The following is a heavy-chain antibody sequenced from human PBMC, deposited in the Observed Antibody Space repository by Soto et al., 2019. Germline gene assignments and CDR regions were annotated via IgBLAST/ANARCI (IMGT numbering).Heavy chain of an antibody. D-gene: IGHD2-15*01. J-gene: IGHJ5*02. Sequence: QAQLVQSGAAVKTPGASVKVSCKSSGYTFTDYDINWVRQATGQGLVWIGWMNPNSGETGYAQPFQGRVTRTRRTPLRTAYMELSSLRSEDTAVYYCARVAVAARPRWYNWFDPGGQGTLVTVSS. CDR1: GYTFTDYD. CDR3: ARVAVAARPRWYNWFDP. V-gene: IGHV1-8*01. CDR2: MNPNSGET.